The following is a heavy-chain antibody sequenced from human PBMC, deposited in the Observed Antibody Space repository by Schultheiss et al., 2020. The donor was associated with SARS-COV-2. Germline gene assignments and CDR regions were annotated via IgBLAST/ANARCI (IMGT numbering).Heavy chain of an antibody. CDR3: TTASSWIQLWWNYYYYYMDV. CDR1: GFTFSGSA. V-gene: IGHV3-15*01. D-gene: IGHD5-18*01. J-gene: IGHJ6*03. CDR2: IKSKTDGGTT. Sequence: GESLKISCAASGFTFSGSAMHWVRQASGKGLEWVGRIKSKTDGGTTDYAAPVKGRFTISRDDSKNTLYLQMNSLKTEDTAVYYCTTASSWIQLWWNYYYYYMDVWGKGTTVTVSS.